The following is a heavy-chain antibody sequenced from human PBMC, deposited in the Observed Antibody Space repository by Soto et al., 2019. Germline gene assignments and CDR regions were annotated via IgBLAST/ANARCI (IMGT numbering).Heavy chain of an antibody. V-gene: IGHV3-7*01. J-gene: IGHJ4*02. Sequence: GGSLRLSCVASGFTFSSYWMNWVRQAPGKGLEWVANINQDGNEDNLLDSVKGRFTISRDNAKNSLFLQMNSLRVDDTAVYYCARTGDGHHDFLDYWGKGALVTVSS. CDR1: GFTFSSYW. D-gene: IGHD1-1*01. CDR3: ARTGDGHHDFLDY. CDR2: INQDGNED.